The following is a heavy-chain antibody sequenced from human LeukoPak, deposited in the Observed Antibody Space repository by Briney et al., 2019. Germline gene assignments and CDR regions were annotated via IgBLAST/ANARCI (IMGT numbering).Heavy chain of an antibody. CDR1: GFTFSSYE. CDR2: ISSSGSTI. J-gene: IGHJ4*02. CDR3: TRKTPGRTPFDY. V-gene: IGHV3-48*03. D-gene: IGHD2-15*01. Sequence: GGSLRLSCAASGFTFSSYEMNWVRQAPGKGLEWVSYISSSGSTIYYADSVEGRFTISRDNAKNSLYLQMDSLRAEDTAIYYCTRKTPGRTPFDYWGQGILVTVSS.